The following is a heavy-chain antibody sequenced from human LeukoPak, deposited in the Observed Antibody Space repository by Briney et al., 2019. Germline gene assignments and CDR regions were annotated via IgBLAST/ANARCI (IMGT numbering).Heavy chain of an antibody. J-gene: IGHJ6*03. V-gene: IGHV4-4*02. CDR1: GGSITSYDW. CDR2: IYHSGGT. Sequence: PSETLSLTCAVSGGSITSYDWWSWVRQPPGGGLEWIGEIYHSGGTNYNPSLKSRVTISVDKSKNQFSLNLDSVIAADTAVYYCVANGYYCLDVWGKGTTVIVSS. CDR3: VANGYYCLDV.